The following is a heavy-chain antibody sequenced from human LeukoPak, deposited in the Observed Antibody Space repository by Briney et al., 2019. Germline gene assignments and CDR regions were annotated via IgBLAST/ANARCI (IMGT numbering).Heavy chain of an antibody. V-gene: IGHV3-21*01. J-gene: IGHJ3*02. D-gene: IGHD3-22*01. Sequence: GGSLRLSCAASGFTFSSYSMNWVRQAPGKGLEWVSSISSSSSYIYYADSVKGRFTISRDNAKNSLYLQMNSLRAEDTAVYYCAKAQWLLPNDAFDIWGQGTMVTVSS. CDR2: ISSSSSYI. CDR1: GFTFSSYS. CDR3: AKAQWLLPNDAFDI.